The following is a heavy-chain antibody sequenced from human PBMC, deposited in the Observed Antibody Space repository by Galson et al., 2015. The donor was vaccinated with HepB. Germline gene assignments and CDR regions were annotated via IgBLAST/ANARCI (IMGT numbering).Heavy chain of an antibody. Sequence: SLRLSCAASGFTFSSYAMSWVRQAPGKGLEWVSAISGSGGSTYYADSVKGRFTISRDNSKNTLYLQMNSLRAEDTAVYYCAKTLAPWDILTAEYFDYWGQGTLVTVSS. CDR3: AKTLAPWDILTAEYFDY. D-gene: IGHD3-9*01. CDR2: ISGSGGST. J-gene: IGHJ4*02. V-gene: IGHV3-23*01. CDR1: GFTFSSYA.